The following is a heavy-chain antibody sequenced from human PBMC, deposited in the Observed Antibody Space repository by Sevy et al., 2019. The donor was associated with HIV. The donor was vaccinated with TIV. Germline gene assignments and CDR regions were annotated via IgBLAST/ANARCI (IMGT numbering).Heavy chain of an antibody. Sequence: GGSLRLSCIGSGFSFSYYGIHWVRQAPGKGLEWVANIKEDGSVKYYVESVKGRFTISRDNAKNSVYLQMNSLRAEDAALYYCVRAIGAAGSYWGLGTLVTVSS. V-gene: IGHV3-7*01. CDR3: VRAIGAAGSY. J-gene: IGHJ4*02. CDR1: GFSFSYYG. D-gene: IGHD6-13*01. CDR2: IKEDGSVK.